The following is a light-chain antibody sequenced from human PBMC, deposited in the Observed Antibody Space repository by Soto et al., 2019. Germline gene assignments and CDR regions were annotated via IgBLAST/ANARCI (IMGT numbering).Light chain of an antibody. CDR2: GNS. V-gene: IGLV1-40*01. J-gene: IGLJ2*01. CDR1: SSNIGAGYD. Sequence: QSVLTQPPSVSGAPGQRVTISCTGSSSNIGAGYDVHWYQQLPGTAPKLLIYGNSNRPSGVPDRFSGSKSGTSASLAIPGLQAEDEADYSCQSYDSSLSGSVFGGGTKRTVL. CDR3: QSYDSSLSGSV.